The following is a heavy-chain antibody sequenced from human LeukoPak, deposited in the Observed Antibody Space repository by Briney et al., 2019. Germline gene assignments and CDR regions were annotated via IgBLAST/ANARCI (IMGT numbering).Heavy chain of an antibody. V-gene: IGHV3-23*01. CDR1: GFTFSSYA. CDR3: AXDCXSGWYFFSYFDY. J-gene: IGHJ4*02. D-gene: IGHD6-19*01. Sequence: GGSLRLSCAASGFTFSSYAMSWVRQAPGKGVEWVSAISGSGGSTYYADSVKGGFTISRDNSKNTLYLQMNSLRAEDTAVYYCAXDCXSGWYFFSYFDYWGQGTLVTVSS. CDR2: ISGSGGST.